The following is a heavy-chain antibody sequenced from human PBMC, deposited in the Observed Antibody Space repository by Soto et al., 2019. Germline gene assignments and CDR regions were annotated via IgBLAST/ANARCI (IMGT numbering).Heavy chain of an antibody. CDR3: AGGPDVGYCTNGVCYTLWFDP. J-gene: IGHJ5*02. CDR1: GGTFSSYA. V-gene: IGHV1-69*01. D-gene: IGHD2-8*01. Sequence: QVQLVQSGAEVKKPGSSVKVSCKASGGTFSSYAISWVRQAPGQGLEWMGGIIPIFGTANYAQKFQGRVTITADESTRTAYMELSSLRSEDTAVYYCAGGPDVGYCTNGVCYTLWFDPWGQGTLVTVSS. CDR2: IIPIFGTA.